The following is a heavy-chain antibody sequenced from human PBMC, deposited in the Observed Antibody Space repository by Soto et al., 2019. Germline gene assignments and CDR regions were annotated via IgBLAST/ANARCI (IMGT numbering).Heavy chain of an antibody. J-gene: IGHJ6*02. CDR3: ARDDATYCGGDCYRYFYYGMDV. Sequence: ASVKVSCKASGGTFSIHAISWVRQAPGQGLEWVGGIIPMFPTADYAQRFQGRVTITADDSTTTVYMELSGLRSEDTAMYYCARDDATYCGGDCYRYFYYGMDVWGQGTTVTASS. CDR1: GGTFSIHA. CDR2: IIPMFPTA. V-gene: IGHV1-69*13. D-gene: IGHD2-21*02.